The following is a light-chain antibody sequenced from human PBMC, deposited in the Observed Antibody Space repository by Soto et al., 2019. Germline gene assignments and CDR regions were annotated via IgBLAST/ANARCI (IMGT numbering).Light chain of an antibody. V-gene: IGKV1-5*01. CDR2: DAS. CDR3: QQYNIYPWT. J-gene: IGKJ1*01. Sequence: DIKMTQYPSTLSATVGDGVTITCRASQSISNRLSWYQQRPGKAPKYLIYDASTLDSGAPSRFSGSGSGTEFTLSISSLQPDDFATYYCQQYNIYPWTSGQGTNVDIK. CDR1: QSISNR.